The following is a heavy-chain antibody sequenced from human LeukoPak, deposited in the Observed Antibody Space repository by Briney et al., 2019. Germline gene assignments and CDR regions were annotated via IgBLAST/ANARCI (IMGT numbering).Heavy chain of an antibody. CDR2: IREDGTEK. J-gene: IGHJ6*03. CDR1: GFTFSSYA. CDR3: ARGGGFGELYYYYYMDV. D-gene: IGHD3-10*01. V-gene: IGHV3-7*03. Sequence: GGSLRLSCAASGFTFSSYAMSWVRQAPGKGLEWVANIREDGTEKNYVDSVKGRFTISRDNAKNSLFLQMSNLRAEDTAVYYCARGGGFGELYYYYYMDVWGKGTTVTISS.